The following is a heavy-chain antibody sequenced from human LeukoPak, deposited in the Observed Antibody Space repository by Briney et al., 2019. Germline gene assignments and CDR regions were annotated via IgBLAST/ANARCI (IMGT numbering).Heavy chain of an antibody. CDR2: ISYDGSNK. D-gene: IGHD2-15*01. CDR1: GFTFSSYG. Sequence: PGRSLRPSCAASGFTFSSYGMHWVRQAPGKGLEWVAVISYDGSNKYYADSVKGRFTISRDNSKNTLYLQMNSLRAEDTAVYYCAKEARYCSGGSCYPVGYAFDIWGQGTMVTVSS. J-gene: IGHJ3*02. CDR3: AKEARYCSGGSCYPVGYAFDI. V-gene: IGHV3-30*18.